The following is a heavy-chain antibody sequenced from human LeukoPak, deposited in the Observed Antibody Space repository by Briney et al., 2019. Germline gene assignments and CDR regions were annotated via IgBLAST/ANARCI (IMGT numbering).Heavy chain of an antibody. V-gene: IGHV4-61*02. J-gene: IGHJ4*02. D-gene: IGHD4-17*01. CDR1: GGSISSGSYY. Sequence: SETLSLTCTVSGGSISSGSYYWSWIRQPAGKGLEWIGRIYTSGSTNYNHSLKSRVTISVDTSKNQFSLKLSSVTAADTAVYYCARATVTTALLDYWGQGTLVTVSS. CDR2: IYTSGST. CDR3: ARATVTTALLDY.